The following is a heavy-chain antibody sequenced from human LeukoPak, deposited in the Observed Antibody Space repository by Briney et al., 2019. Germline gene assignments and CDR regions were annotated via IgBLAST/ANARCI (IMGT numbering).Heavy chain of an antibody. CDR2: ISGSGGST. J-gene: IGHJ1*01. CDR3: AKGRRGTRAEYFQH. CDR1: GFTFSSYA. Sequence: GGSLRLSCAASGFTFSSYAMSWVRQAPGKGLEWVSAISGSGGSTYYADSVKGRFTISRDNSKNTLYLQMNSLRAEDRAVYYCAKGRRGTRAEYFQHWGQGPLVTVSS. D-gene: IGHD3-16*01. V-gene: IGHV3-23*01.